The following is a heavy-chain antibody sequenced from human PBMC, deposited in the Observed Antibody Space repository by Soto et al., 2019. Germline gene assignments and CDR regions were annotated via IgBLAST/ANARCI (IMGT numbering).Heavy chain of an antibody. CDR1: GFTFSSYM. D-gene: IGHD3-10*01. CDR3: ERDFTYYYASPESFDL. J-gene: IGHJ4*02. CDR2: MKQDGSEK. V-gene: IGHV3-7*01. Sequence: GGALRLSCAASGFTFSSYMMHWVLQAPGKGLDWVTKMKQDGSEKYYVDSVKGRLTISRDNGKNSLYLKLKRLRVEDTDVYYCERDFTYYYASPESFDLWGQGTLVTVSS.